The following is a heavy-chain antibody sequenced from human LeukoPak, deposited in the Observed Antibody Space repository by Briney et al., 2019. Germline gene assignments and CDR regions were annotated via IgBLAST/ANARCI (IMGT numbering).Heavy chain of an antibody. CDR1: GFAFSTYS. Sequence: PGRSLCLSRAASGFAFSTYSMNWVRQATCKGLVSLTYITSSSTIYYADSVKGRFTISRDNAKNSLYLQMNSLRDEDTAVYYCARTHCGGDCYPNFYYWGQGTLVTVSS. CDR2: ITSSSTI. J-gene: IGHJ4*02. V-gene: IGHV3-48*02. CDR3: ARTHCGGDCYPNFYY. D-gene: IGHD2-21*02.